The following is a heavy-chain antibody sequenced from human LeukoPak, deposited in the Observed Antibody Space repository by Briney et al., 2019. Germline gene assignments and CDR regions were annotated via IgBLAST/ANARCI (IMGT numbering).Heavy chain of an antibody. D-gene: IGHD2-2*03. V-gene: IGHV4-34*01. CDR2: INHSGST. CDR3: ARVDRFFPRESSSLGY. CDR1: GGSFSGYY. Sequence: SETLSLTCAVYGGSFSGYYWSWIRQPPGKGLEWIGEINHSGSTNYNPSLKSRVTISVDTSKNQFSLKLSSVTAADTAVYYCARVDRFFPRESSSLGYWGQGTLVTVSS. J-gene: IGHJ4*02.